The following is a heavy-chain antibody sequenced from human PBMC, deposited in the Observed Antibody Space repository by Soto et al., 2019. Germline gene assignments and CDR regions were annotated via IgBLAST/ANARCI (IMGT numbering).Heavy chain of an antibody. CDR1: GGSISSGGYY. CDR3: ARGYLWPRGIYFDY. J-gene: IGHJ4*02. V-gene: IGHV4-31*03. D-gene: IGHD3-10*01. CDR2: IYYSGST. Sequence: SETLSLTCTVSGGSISSGGYYWSWIRQHPGKGLEWIGYIYYSGSTYYNPSLKSRVTISVDTSKNQFSLKLSSVTAADTAVYYCARGYLWPRGIYFDYWGQGTLVTVSS.